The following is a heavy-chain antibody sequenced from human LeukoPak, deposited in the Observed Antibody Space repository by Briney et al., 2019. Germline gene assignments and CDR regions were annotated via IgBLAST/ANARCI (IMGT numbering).Heavy chain of an antibody. CDR2: ISGSGGST. D-gene: IGHD6-13*01. V-gene: IGHV3-23*01. CDR3: AKDLRGPMAAAGTPFDY. J-gene: IGHJ4*02. Sequence: GGSLRLSCAASGFTFSSYAMSWVRQAPGKGLEWVSAISGSGGSTYYADSVKGRFTISRDNSKNTLYLQMNSLRAEDTAVYYCAKDLRGPMAAAGTPFDYWGQGTLVTVSS. CDR1: GFTFSSYA.